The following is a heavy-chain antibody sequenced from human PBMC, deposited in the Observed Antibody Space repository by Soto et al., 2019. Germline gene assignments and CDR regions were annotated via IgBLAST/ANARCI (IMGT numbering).Heavy chain of an antibody. Sequence: EVQLLESGGGLVQPGGSLRLSCAASGFTFSSYAMSWVRQAPGKGLEWVSAISGSGGSTYYADSVKGRFTISRDNSKNTVYLQMNSLRAEDTAVYYCAKEPQQLLLRISQPNCWYFDLWGRGTLVTVSS. CDR1: GFTFSSYA. CDR2: ISGSGGST. J-gene: IGHJ2*01. CDR3: AKEPQQLLLRISQPNCWYFDL. D-gene: IGHD6-13*01. V-gene: IGHV3-23*01.